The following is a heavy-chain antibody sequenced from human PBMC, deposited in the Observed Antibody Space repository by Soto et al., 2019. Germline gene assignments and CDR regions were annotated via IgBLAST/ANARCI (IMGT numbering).Heavy chain of an antibody. CDR2: IYHSGNT. CDR3: ARDRDGYDSGYFGS. Sequence: QLQLQESGSGLVKPSQTLSLTCAVSGDSISSGGHSWNWLRQPPGKGLEWIGYIYHSGNTYFNPTLTSRVTMSVDTSKNQISLTLSSVTAADTAIYYCARDRDGYDSGYFGSWGHGTLVTVSA. J-gene: IGHJ4*01. CDR1: GDSISSGGHS. D-gene: IGHD5-12*01. V-gene: IGHV4-30-2*01.